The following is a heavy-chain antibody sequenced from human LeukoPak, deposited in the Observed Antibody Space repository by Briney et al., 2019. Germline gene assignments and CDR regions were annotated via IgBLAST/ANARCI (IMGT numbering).Heavy chain of an antibody. J-gene: IGHJ4*02. V-gene: IGHV4-39*01. Sequence: SETLSLTCTVAGGSISSSRYYWGWIRQPPGKGLEWIGSIYYSGSTYYNPSLKSRVTISVDTSKNQFSLKLSSVTAADTAVYYCARHGLAAGADYWGQGTLVTVSS. CDR2: IYYSGST. CDR3: ARHGLAAGADY. D-gene: IGHD6-13*01. CDR1: GGSISSSRYY.